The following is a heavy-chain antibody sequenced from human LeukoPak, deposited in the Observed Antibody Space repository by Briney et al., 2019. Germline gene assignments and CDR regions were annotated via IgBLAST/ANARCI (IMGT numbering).Heavy chain of an antibody. J-gene: IGHJ6*03. CDR2: ISTYNGNT. CDR3: ARPAKGAYYFYYMGV. V-gene: IGHV1-18*01. D-gene: IGHD3-10*01. Sequence: GASVKVSCQASDYTLLTYGITWVRQAPGQGLEWMGWISTYNGNTHYAQKLQGRVTMTTDTSTRTAYMELRSLTSNDTGIYYCARPAKGAYYFYYMGVWGRGPTVTVSS. CDR1: DYTLLTYG.